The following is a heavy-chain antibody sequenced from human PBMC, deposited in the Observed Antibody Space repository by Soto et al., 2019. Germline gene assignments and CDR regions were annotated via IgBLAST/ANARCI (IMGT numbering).Heavy chain of an antibody. CDR1: GFNFSTYA. Sequence: PGGSLRLSCAVSGFNFSTYAMSWVRQAPGKGLEWVSSIVGTGDSSYYADSVKGRFTTSRDNSKNTLYLQMNSLRAEDTAVYYCAKDVRQPAGWFDYWGQGTLVTVSS. V-gene: IGHV3-23*01. CDR3: AKDVRQPAGWFDY. D-gene: IGHD6-25*01. CDR2: IVGTGDSS. J-gene: IGHJ4*02.